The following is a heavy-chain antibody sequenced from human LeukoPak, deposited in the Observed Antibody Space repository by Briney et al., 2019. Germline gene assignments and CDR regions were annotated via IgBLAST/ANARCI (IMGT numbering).Heavy chain of an antibody. J-gene: IGHJ4*02. CDR2: ISAYNGNT. V-gene: IGHV1-18*01. D-gene: IGHD3-10*01. Sequence: ASVKVSCKASGYTFTSYGISWVRQAPGQGLEWMGWISAYNGNTNYAQKLQGRVTMTTDTSTSTAYMELRSLRSDDTAVYYCARDGMVRGEAPDFDYWGQGTLVTVFS. CDR3: ARDGMVRGEAPDFDY. CDR1: GYTFTSYG.